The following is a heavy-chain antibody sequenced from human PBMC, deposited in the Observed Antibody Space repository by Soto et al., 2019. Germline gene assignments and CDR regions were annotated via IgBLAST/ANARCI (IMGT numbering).Heavy chain of an antibody. J-gene: IGHJ6*02. Sequence: GESLKISCAASGFTFSSYGMHWVRQAPGKVLEWVAVISYDGSNKYYADSVKGRFTISRDNSKNTLYLQMNSLRAEDTAVYYCAKVSSPPELEWLFIFYGMDVWGQGTTVTVSS. V-gene: IGHV3-30*18. D-gene: IGHD3-3*01. CDR2: ISYDGSNK. CDR3: AKVSSPPELEWLFIFYGMDV. CDR1: GFTFSSYG.